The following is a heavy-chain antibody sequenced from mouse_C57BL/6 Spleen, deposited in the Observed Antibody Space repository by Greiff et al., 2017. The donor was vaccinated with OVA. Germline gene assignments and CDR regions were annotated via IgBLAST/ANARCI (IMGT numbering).Heavy chain of an antibody. CDR3: ARRYGNYDYWYFDV. D-gene: IGHD2-1*01. Sequence: QVQLQQPGAELVRPGTSVKLSCKASGYTFTSYWMHWVKQRPGQGLEWIGVIDPSDSYTNYNQKFKGKATLTVDTSSSTAYMPLSSLTSEDSAVYYCARRYGNYDYWYFDVWGTGTTVTVSS. CDR2: IDPSDSYT. V-gene: IGHV1-59*01. CDR1: GYTFTSYW. J-gene: IGHJ1*03.